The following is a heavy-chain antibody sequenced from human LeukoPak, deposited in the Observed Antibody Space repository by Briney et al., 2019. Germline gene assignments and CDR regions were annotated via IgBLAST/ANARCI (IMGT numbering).Heavy chain of an antibody. D-gene: IGHD5-24*01. CDR1: GGTSSDYA. CDR3: ARESRDGYNYGVDY. V-gene: IGHV1-69*04. J-gene: IGHJ4*02. Sequence: SAKVSCKASGGTSSDYAISWVRQAPGQGLEWMGRIIPILGIADYAQNFQGRVTITADKSTSTAYMELSSLRSEDTAVYYCARESRDGYNYGVDYWGQGTLVTVSS. CDR2: IIPILGIA.